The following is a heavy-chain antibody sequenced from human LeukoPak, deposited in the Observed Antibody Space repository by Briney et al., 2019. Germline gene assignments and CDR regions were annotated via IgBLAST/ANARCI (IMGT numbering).Heavy chain of an antibody. J-gene: IGHJ4*02. Sequence: SETLSLTCTVSGGSISSYCWSWIRQPPGKGLEWIGYIYYSGSTNYNPSLKSRVTISVDTSKNQFSLKLSSVTAADTAVYYCARDGYSYGPPAYWGQGTLVTVSS. CDR2: IYYSGST. V-gene: IGHV4-59*01. CDR1: GGSISSYC. CDR3: ARDGYSYGPPAY. D-gene: IGHD5-18*01.